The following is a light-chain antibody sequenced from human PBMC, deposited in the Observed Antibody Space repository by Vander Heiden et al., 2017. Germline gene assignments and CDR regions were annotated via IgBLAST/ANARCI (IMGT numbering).Light chain of an antibody. J-gene: IGLJ3*02. Sequence: TLVTQEPSVSVSPGGTVTLTSRMSSASVSTSYYPSWYQQTPGLPPRTLTYNTNTRSSGVPDRFSGSILGNKAALTITGAQADDESDYYCVLYMPSGIWVFGGGTKLTVL. CDR2: NTN. CDR1: SASVSTSYY. CDR3: VLYMPSGIWV. V-gene: IGLV8-61*01.